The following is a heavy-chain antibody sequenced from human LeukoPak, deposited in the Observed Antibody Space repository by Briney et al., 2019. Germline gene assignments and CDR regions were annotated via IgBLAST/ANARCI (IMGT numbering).Heavy chain of an antibody. CDR1: GFTFSSYG. J-gene: IGHJ4*02. CDR2: ISYDGSNK. CDR3: AKDRAEAVAGTLAY. D-gene: IGHD6-19*01. Sequence: GGSLRLSCAASGFTFSSYGMHWVRQAPGKGLEWVAVISYDGSNKYYADSVKGRFTISRDNSKNTLYLQMNSLRAEDTAVYYCAKDRAEAVAGTLAYWGQGTLVTVSS. V-gene: IGHV3-30*18.